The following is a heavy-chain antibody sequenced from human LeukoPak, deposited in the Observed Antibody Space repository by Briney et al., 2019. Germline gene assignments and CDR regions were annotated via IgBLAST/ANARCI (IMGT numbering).Heavy chain of an antibody. D-gene: IGHD4-17*01. CDR3: ARTFQAPSYGDSDSRTKYPYSMDV. CDR2: IYYSGST. V-gene: IGHV4-59*12. J-gene: IGHJ6*02. CDR1: GGSINNYY. Sequence: SETLSFTCTVSGGSINNYYWSWIRQSPGKGLEWIGYIYYSGSTDYSPSLKSRVTISVDTSKNHFSLKLTSVTAADTAVFYCARTFQAPSYGDSDSRTKYPYSMDVWGQGTMVAVSS.